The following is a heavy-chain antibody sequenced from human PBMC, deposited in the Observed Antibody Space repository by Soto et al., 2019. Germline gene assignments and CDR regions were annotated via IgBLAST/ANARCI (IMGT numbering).Heavy chain of an antibody. V-gene: IGHV1-46*01. Sequence: ASVKVSCKASGYTFTSYYMHWVRQAPGQGLEWMGIINPSGGSTSYAQKFQGRVTMTRDTSTSTVYMELNSLRSEDTAVYYCARDHIVVVTDAYYYYYGMDVWGQGTTVTVSS. J-gene: IGHJ6*02. CDR2: INPSGGST. CDR3: ARDHIVVVTDAYYYYYGMDV. D-gene: IGHD2-21*02. CDR1: GYTFTSYY.